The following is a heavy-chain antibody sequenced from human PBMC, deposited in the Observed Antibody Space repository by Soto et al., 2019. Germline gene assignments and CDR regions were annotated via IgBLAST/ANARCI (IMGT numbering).Heavy chain of an antibody. Sequence: SQTLSLTCAISGDSVSSNGAAWNWIRQSPSRGLEWLGRTYYRSKWYNDYAVSVKSRITINPDTSKSQFSLQLNSVTPEDTAVYYCEKEKNDYFNRGTGSAPGGKGILAPVSP. CDR3: EKEKNDYFNRGTGSAP. CDR1: GDSVSSNGAA. J-gene: IGHJ5*02. V-gene: IGHV6-1*01. CDR2: TYYRSKWYN. D-gene: IGHD4-17*01.